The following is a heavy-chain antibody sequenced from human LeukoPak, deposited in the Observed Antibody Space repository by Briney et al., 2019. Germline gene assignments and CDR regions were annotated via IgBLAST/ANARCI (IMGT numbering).Heavy chain of an antibody. V-gene: IGHV4-30-4*01. D-gene: IGHD3-22*01. CDR3: GAHHPYDSSGYPGARWVY. CDR2: IYYSGST. Sequence: PSQTLSLTCTVSGGSISSGDYYWSWIRQPPGKGLEWIGYIYYSGSTYYNPSLKSRVTISVDTSKNQFSLKLSSVTAADTAVYYCGAHHPYDSSGYPGARWVYWGQGTLVTVSS. J-gene: IGHJ4*02. CDR1: GGSISSGDYY.